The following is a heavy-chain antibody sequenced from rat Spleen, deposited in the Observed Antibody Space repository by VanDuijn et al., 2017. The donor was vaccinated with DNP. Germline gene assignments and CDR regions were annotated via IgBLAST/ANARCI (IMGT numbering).Heavy chain of an antibody. CDR3: ATQGYPRPFAF. Sequence: EVQLVESGGGLVQPGRSLKLSCAASGFNFNDHWMGWVRQAPTKGLEWVAYISTGGGSTYYRDSVKGRFTISRDKARSTLYLQVDSLRSEDTATYYCATQGYPRPFAFWGQGTLVTVSS. D-gene: IGHD1-4*01. CDR2: ISTGGGST. CDR1: GFNFNDHW. V-gene: IGHV5-25*01. J-gene: IGHJ3*01.